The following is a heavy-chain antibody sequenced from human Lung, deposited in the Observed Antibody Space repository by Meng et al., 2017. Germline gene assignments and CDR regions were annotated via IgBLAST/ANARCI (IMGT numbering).Heavy chain of an antibody. CDR2: IYPDDSKT. D-gene: IGHD5-12*01. CDR1: GYNFTTYW. J-gene: IGHJ4*02. V-gene: IGHV5-51*01. Sequence: GESLKISCKGSGYNFTTYWIGWVRQMPGKGLEWMGIIYPDDSKTKYSPSSQGQVTMSVDKSISTAYLQWSSLKAADSAMYYCVRGYSGYYYWGQGTLVTVSS. CDR3: VRGYSGYYY.